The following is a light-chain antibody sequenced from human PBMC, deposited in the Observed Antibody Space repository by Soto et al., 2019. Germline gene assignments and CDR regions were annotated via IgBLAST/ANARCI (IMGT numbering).Light chain of an antibody. CDR3: QQYGSSPRT. CDR1: QSVSNNY. J-gene: IGKJ1*01. Sequence: IVLTQSPGTLSLSPGDRATLSCRASQSVSNNYLAWYQQKPGQAPRLLIYDASGRATGIPDRFSGSGSGTDFTLTTSRLEPEDFAVYFCQQYGSSPRTFGQGTKVDIK. CDR2: DAS. V-gene: IGKV3-20*01.